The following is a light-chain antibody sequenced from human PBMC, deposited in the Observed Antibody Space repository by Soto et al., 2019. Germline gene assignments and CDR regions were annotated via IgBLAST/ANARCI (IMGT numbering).Light chain of an antibody. CDR2: AAS. CDR1: RSVSNY. Sequence: DIQMTQPPSSLSASVGDRVTITCRASRSVSNYLNWYQQKPGKAPKLLIYAASSLQSGVPSRFSGSGSGTDFTLTIRSLQPEDFATYYCQQSHSIPLTFGHGTKVEIK. V-gene: IGKV1-39*01. CDR3: QQSHSIPLT. J-gene: IGKJ1*01.